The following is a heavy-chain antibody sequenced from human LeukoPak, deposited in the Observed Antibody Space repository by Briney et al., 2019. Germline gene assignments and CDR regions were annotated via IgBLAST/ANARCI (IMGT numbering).Heavy chain of an antibody. CDR1: GYTFTGYY. CDR3: ARAKGLTVTTTFFDY. Sequence: GASVKVSCKASGYTFTGYYMHWVRQAPGQGLEWMGWINPNSGGTNYAQKFQGWVTMTRDTSISTAYMELSRLRSDDTAVYYCARAKGLTVTTTFFDYWGQGTLVTVSS. V-gene: IGHV1-2*04. J-gene: IGHJ4*02. D-gene: IGHD4-17*01. CDR2: INPNSGGT.